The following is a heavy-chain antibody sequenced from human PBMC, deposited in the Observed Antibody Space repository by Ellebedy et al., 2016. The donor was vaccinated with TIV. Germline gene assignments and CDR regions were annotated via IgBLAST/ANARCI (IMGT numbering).Heavy chain of an antibody. Sequence: GESLKISXAASGFTFSSYGMHWVRQAPGKGLEWVAVISYDGSNKYYADSVKGRFTISRDNSKNTLYLQMNSLRAEDTAVYYCAKILGFLDADDYWGQGTLVTVSS. CDR2: ISYDGSNK. D-gene: IGHD3/OR15-3a*01. CDR3: AKILGFLDADDY. V-gene: IGHV3-30*18. CDR1: GFTFSSYG. J-gene: IGHJ4*02.